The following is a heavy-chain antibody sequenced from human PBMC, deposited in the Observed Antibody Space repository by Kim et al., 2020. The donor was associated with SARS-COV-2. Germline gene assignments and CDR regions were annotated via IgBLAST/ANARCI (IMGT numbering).Heavy chain of an antibody. J-gene: IGHJ4*02. CDR1: GGSINNYY. D-gene: IGHD6-19*01. Sequence: SETLSLTCTVSGGSINNYYWSWIRQPAGKGLEWIGRIKASGTTNHNPPPKSRVTMSEDTSKNQFSLNRSSVTAADTAVYYCAGGGGYSSGKAKFDYWGQGTLVTASS. V-gene: IGHV4-4*07. CDR2: IKASGTT. CDR3: AGGGGYSSGKAKFDY.